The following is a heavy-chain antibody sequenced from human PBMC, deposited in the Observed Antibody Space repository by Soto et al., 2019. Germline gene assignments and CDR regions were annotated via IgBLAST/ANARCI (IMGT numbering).Heavy chain of an antibody. CDR1: GGTFSSYT. J-gene: IGHJ5*02. D-gene: IGHD6-6*01. Sequence: SVKVSCKASGGTFSSYTISWVRQAPGQGLEWMGRIIPILGIANYAQKFQGRVTITADKSTSTAYMELSSLRSEDTAVYYCARDARSSSSTGVNWFDPWGQGTLVTVSS. V-gene: IGHV1-69*04. CDR3: ARDARSSSSTGVNWFDP. CDR2: IIPILGIA.